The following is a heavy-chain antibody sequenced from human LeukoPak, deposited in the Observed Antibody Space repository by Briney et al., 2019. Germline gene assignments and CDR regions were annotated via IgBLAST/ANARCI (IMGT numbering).Heavy chain of an antibody. D-gene: IGHD6-19*01. Sequence: SETLPLTCTVSGGSISSSSYYWGWIRQPPGKGLEWIESIYYSGSTYYNPSLKSRVTISVDTSKNQFSLKLSSVTAADTAVYYCARIAVAGHVDYWGQGTLVTVSS. J-gene: IGHJ4*02. CDR2: IYYSGST. V-gene: IGHV4-39*07. CDR3: ARIAVAGHVDY. CDR1: GGSISSSSYY.